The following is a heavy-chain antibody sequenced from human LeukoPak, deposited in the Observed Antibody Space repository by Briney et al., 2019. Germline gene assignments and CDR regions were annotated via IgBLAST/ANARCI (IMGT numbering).Heavy chain of an antibody. D-gene: IGHD2-2*01. Sequence: PSETPSLTCTVSGGSICSYSWSWIRQPPGKGLGGIGYIYYSGSTNYNPSLESRVTISVDTSKNQFSLKLSSVTAADTAVYYCATTLYCTGTSCYPYYFDYWGQGTLVTVSS. CDR1: GGSICSYS. CDR2: IYYSGST. V-gene: IGHV4-59*01. J-gene: IGHJ4*02. CDR3: ATTLYCTGTSCYPYYFDY.